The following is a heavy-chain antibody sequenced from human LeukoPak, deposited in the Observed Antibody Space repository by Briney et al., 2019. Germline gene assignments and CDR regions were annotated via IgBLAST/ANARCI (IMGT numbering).Heavy chain of an antibody. CDR2: IYYSGST. CDR3: AGQTGYSSSWYYFDY. Sequence: SETLSLTCTVSGGSIRSGSYYWSWIRQPPGKGLEWIGFIYYSGSTNYNPSLKSRVTISVETSKNQFSLKLSSVTAADTAVYYCAGQTGYSSSWYYFDYWGQGTLVTVSS. D-gene: IGHD6-13*01. CDR1: GGSIRSGSYY. V-gene: IGHV4-61*01. J-gene: IGHJ4*02.